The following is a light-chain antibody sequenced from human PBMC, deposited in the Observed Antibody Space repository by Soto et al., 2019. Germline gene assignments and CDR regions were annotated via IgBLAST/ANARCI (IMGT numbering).Light chain of an antibody. Sequence: TQSPGTLSLSPGERATISCRASQVIGNDLAWYQQKPGKAPRLLIFAASNLQSGVPSRFSGSGSGTDFTLTISRLQPEDFATYYCLQFYNFSWTFGQGTKVDIK. V-gene: IGKV1-6*01. CDR2: AAS. CDR3: LQFYNFSWT. CDR1: QVIGND. J-gene: IGKJ1*01.